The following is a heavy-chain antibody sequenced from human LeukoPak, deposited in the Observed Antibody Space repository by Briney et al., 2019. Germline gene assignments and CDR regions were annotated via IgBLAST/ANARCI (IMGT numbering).Heavy chain of an antibody. CDR3: ARVSATTVTIYS. V-gene: IGHV3-11*01. Sequence: GGSLRLSCAASGFTFSDHYMSWIRQAPGKGLEWFSYISYSGTTIYYADSVRGRFTISRDNARNSLYLQMNSLRADDTAMYYCARVSATTVTIYSWGQGPLVTVSS. CDR2: ISYSGTTI. D-gene: IGHD4-17*01. J-gene: IGHJ4*02. CDR1: GFTFSDHY.